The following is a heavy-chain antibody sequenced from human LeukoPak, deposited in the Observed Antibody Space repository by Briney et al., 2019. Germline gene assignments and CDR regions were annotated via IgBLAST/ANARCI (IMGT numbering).Heavy chain of an antibody. D-gene: IGHD4-17*01. CDR2: ISYDGSNK. J-gene: IGHJ4*02. CDR3: ASSSYGDYGGDY. CDR1: GFTFSSYG. V-gene: IGHV3-30*03. Sequence: GGSLRLSCAASGFTFSSYGMHWVRQAPGKGLEWVAVISYDGSNKYYADSVKGRFTISRDNSKNTLYLQMNSLRAEDTAVYYCASSSYGDYGGDYWGQGTLVTVSS.